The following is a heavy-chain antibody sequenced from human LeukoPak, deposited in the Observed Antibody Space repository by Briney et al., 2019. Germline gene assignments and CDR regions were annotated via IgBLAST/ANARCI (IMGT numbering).Heavy chain of an antibody. V-gene: IGHV3-7*01. Sequence: GGSLRLSCAASVFTLSSYWMSWVRQAPGKGLEWVANIKQDGSEKYYVDSVKVRFTISRDNAKNSLYLQMNSLRAEDTALYYCASGRQLGYWGQGTLVTVSS. D-gene: IGHD3-16*01. CDR3: ASGRQLGY. CDR1: VFTLSSYW. CDR2: IKQDGSEK. J-gene: IGHJ4*01.